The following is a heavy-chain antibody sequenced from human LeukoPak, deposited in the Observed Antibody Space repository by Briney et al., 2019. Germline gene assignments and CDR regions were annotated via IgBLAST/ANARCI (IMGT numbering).Heavy chain of an antibody. J-gene: IGHJ4*02. CDR2: ISAYNGNT. CDR1: GYTFTSYG. D-gene: IGHD3-22*01. CDR3: ARGDYDSSGYPFPFDY. V-gene: IGHV1-18*01. Sequence: GASVKVSCKASGYTFTSYGISWVRQAPGQGLEWMGWISAYNGNTNYAQKLQGRVTMTTDTSTSTAYMELRSLRSDDTAVNYCARGDYDSSGYPFPFDYWGQGTLVTVSS.